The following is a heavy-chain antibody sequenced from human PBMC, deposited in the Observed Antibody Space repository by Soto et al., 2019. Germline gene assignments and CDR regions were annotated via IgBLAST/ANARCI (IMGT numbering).Heavy chain of an antibody. D-gene: IGHD6-19*01. CDR1: GFTFSTYS. CDR3: LIAVAGSFAPDY. J-gene: IGHJ4*02. V-gene: IGHV3-21*01. Sequence: SGGSLRLSCAASGFTFSTYSMNWVRQAPGKGLEWVSYISSSSTYIYYADSVKGRFTIPRDNAKNSLYLQMNSLRAEDTAVYYCLIAVAGSFAPDYWGQGTLVTVSS. CDR2: ISSSSTYI.